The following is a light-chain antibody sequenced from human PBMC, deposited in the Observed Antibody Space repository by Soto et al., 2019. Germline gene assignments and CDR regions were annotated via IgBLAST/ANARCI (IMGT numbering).Light chain of an antibody. CDR2: AAS. CDR1: QGIRND. Sequence: AIQMTQSPSSLSASVGDSVTITCRASQGIRNDLGWYQQKPGRAPKLLIYAASSLNSGVPSRFSGSGSGTDFTLTISSLQPEDFATYYCLQDYDYPWTFGQGTRVEIK. J-gene: IGKJ1*01. V-gene: IGKV1-6*01. CDR3: LQDYDYPWT.